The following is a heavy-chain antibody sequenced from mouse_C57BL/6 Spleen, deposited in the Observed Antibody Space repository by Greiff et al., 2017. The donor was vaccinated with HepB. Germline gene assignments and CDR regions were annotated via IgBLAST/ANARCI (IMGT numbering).Heavy chain of an antibody. V-gene: IGHV1-82*01. CDR1: GYAFSSSW. J-gene: IGHJ2*01. Sequence: QVQLKQSGPELVKPGASVKISCTASGYAFSSSWMNWVKQRPGKGLEWIGRIYPGDGGTNYNGKFKGKATLTADKSSSTAYMQLSSLTSEDSAVYFCARGGINYLYYLNYWGQGTTLTVSS. CDR3: ARGGINYLYYLNY. D-gene: IGHD2-1*01. CDR2: IYPGDGGT.